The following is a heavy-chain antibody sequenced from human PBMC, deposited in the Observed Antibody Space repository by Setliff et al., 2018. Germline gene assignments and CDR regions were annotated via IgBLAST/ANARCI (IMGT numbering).Heavy chain of an antibody. J-gene: IGHJ5*02. Sequence: SETLSLTCVVSGYSITNGYYWGWIRQPPGKGLEWIGSINHGGDTSYNPSLQSRVAISVDTSKNQFSLKLSSVTAADTAVYYCARDPNGDVVGAFDPWGQGIRVTVSS. V-gene: IGHV4-38-2*02. CDR3: ARDPNGDVVGAFDP. CDR2: INHGGDT. CDR1: GYSITNGYY. D-gene: IGHD4-17*01.